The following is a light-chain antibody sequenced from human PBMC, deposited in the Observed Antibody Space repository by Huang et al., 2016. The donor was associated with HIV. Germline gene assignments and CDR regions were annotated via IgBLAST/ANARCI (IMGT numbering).Light chain of an antibody. CDR3: QQSYNSPPT. J-gene: IGKJ1*01. CDR2: SSS. Sequence: DIQMTQYPSSLSASVGDRVTITCRASQSIGNFLNWYQQKPGIAPKLLIYSSSTLHGGVPSRFSGSGSGADFTLTISSLQPEDFATYYCQQSYNSPPTFGHGTKVEV. V-gene: IGKV1-39*01. CDR1: QSIGNF.